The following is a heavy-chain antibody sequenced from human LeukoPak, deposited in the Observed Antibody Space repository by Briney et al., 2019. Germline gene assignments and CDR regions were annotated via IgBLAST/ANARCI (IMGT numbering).Heavy chain of an antibody. CDR1: GGSFSSYT. D-gene: IGHD3-22*01. J-gene: IGHJ4*02. CDR3: ASGYHDSSGYYYYFDY. V-gene: IGHV1-69*02. Sequence: SVKVSCKASGGSFSSYTISWVRQAPGQGLEWMGRIIPILGIANYAQKFQGRVTITADKSTSTAYMELSSLRSEDTAVYYCASGYHDSSGYYYYFDYWGQGTLVTVSS. CDR2: IIPILGIA.